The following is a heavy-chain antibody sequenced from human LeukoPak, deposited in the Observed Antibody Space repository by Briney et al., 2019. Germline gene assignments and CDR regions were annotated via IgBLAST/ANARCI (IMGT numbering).Heavy chain of an antibody. D-gene: IGHD4-17*01. V-gene: IGHV3-53*01. CDR3: ARGVTTVTTKGDDFDI. Sequence: GGSLRLSCAASGFTFISYGIHWVRQAPGKGLEWVSAIYSGGSTYYADSVKGRFNISRDNSKNTLYLQMNSLRDEDMVVYYCARGVTTVTTKGDDFDIWGQGTMVTVSS. CDR2: IYSGGST. CDR1: GFTFISYG. J-gene: IGHJ3*02.